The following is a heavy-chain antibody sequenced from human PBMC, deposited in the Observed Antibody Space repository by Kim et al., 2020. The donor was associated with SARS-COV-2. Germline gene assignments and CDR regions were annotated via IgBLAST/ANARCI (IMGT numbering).Heavy chain of an antibody. CDR1: GFTFSDYY. D-gene: IGHD3-10*02. J-gene: IGHJ4*02. CDR2: ISATSQYT. V-gene: IGHV3-11*03. CDR3: VRGAETYVPEEY. Sequence: GGSLRLSCLASGFTFSDYYMTWIRQAPGKGLEWISYISATSQYTNYADSVKGRFTISRDNAKKSLYLQMSSLRAEDTAVYFCVRGAETYVPEEYWGQGTL.